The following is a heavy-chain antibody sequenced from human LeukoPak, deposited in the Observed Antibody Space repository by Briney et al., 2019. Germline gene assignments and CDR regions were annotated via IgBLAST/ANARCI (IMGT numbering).Heavy chain of an antibody. CDR1: GFTFDAYG. V-gene: IGHV3-9*03. CDR2: ISWNSGSI. D-gene: IGHD6-13*01. CDR3: AKAHLAAAGVVDY. Sequence: GGSLRLSCAASGFTFDAYGMSWVRQAPGKGLEWVSGISWNSGSIGYADSVKGRFTISRDNAKNSLYLQMNSLRAEDMALYYCAKAHLAAAGVVDYWGQGTLVTVSS. J-gene: IGHJ4*02.